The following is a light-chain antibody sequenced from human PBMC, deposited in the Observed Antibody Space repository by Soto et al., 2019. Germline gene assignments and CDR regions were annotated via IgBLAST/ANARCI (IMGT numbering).Light chain of an antibody. J-gene: IGKJ1*01. CDR1: QSISSW. Sequence: DIPMTQSPSTLSASVGDRVTITCRASQSISSWLAWYQQKPGKAPKLLIYDASSLESGVPSRFSGSGSATELTLTISSLQPDDFATDYCQQYNSYTTWTFGQGTKVEIK. CDR3: QQYNSYTTWT. CDR2: DAS. V-gene: IGKV1-5*01.